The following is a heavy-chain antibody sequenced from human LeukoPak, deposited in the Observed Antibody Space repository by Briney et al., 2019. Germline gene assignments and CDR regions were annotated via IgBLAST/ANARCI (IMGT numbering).Heavy chain of an antibody. J-gene: IGHJ4*02. V-gene: IGHV4-39*06. CDR1: GGSISSSSYY. D-gene: IGHD6-19*01. CDR3: ARPGEQWLVGGFDY. CDR2: IYYSGST. Sequence: PSETLSLTCTVSGGSISSSSYYWGWIRQPPGKGLEWIGSIYYSGSTYYNPSLKSRVTISVDTSKNQFPLKLSSVTAADTAVYYCARPGEQWLVGGFDYWGQGTLVTVSS.